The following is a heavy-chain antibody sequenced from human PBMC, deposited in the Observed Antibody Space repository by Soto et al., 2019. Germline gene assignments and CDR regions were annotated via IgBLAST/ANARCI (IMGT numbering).Heavy chain of an antibody. J-gene: IGHJ6*02. CDR1: GGTFSSNA. CDR3: AGDLDSYGPGGDYYYGLDI. CDR2: IIPVFLTP. Sequence: QVQLVQSGAEVKTPGSSVKVSCKASGGTFSSNAISWVRQAPGQGLEWMGGIIPVFLTPIYAQKFQGSVTIAAEESTSTAYWELKGLRSEDSAVFYWAGDLDSYGPGGDYYYGLDIWGQGTTVTVSS. V-gene: IGHV1-69*01. D-gene: IGHD3-10*01.